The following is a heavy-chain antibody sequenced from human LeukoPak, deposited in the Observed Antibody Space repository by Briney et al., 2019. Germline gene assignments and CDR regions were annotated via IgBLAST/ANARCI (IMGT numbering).Heavy chain of an antibody. CDR2: ISGGGDIT. V-gene: IGHV3-23*01. CDR3: VREDTPATANY. D-gene: IGHD2-21*02. Sequence: GGSLRLSCAASGFNFAKHAMSWVRQTAGKGLEWVSAISGGGDITYYADSVKGRFTISRDNSKDTLFLQMHSLRPGDTAVYYCVREDTPATANYWGQGTLVTISS. CDR1: GFNFAKHA. J-gene: IGHJ4*02.